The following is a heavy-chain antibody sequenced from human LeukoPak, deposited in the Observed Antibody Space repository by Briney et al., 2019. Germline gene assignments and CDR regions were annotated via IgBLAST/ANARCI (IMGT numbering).Heavy chain of an antibody. J-gene: IGHJ6*02. CDR2: ISWNSGSI. CDR1: GFTFDNYA. Sequence: GGSLRLSCAASGFTFDNYAMHWVRQAPGKGLEWVSGISWNSGSIGYADSVKGRFTISRDNAKNSLYLQMNSLRAEDTALYYCAKDVKGYYYYYGMDVWGQGTTVTVSS. V-gene: IGHV3-9*01. CDR3: AKDVKGYYYYYGMDV.